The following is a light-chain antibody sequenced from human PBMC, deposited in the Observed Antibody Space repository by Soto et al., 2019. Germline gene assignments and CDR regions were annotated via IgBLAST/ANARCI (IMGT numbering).Light chain of an antibody. CDR1: QSVSSSY. CDR2: GAS. CDR3: QQYGSSPTRS. J-gene: IGKJ1*01. Sequence: EIVLTQSPGNLSLSPGERATLSCRASQSVSSSYLAWYQQKPGQAPRLLIYGASSRATGIPDRFSGSGSGTDFTLTISRLEPEDFAVYYCQQYGSSPTRSFGQGTKVEIK. V-gene: IGKV3-20*01.